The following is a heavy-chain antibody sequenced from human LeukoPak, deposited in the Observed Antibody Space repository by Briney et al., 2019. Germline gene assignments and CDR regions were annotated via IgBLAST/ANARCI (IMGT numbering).Heavy chain of an antibody. CDR1: GGSISSSSYY. CDR3: ARVREDPWNSAPHAFDV. V-gene: IGHV4-39*01. CDR2: IYYSGST. J-gene: IGHJ3*01. Sequence: SETLSLTCTVSGGSISSSSYYWGWIRQPPGKGLEWIGSIYYSGSTYYNPSLKSRVTISVDTSKNQFSLKLSSVTAADTAVYYCARVREDPWNSAPHAFDVWGQGTMVTVSS. D-gene: IGHD1-1*01.